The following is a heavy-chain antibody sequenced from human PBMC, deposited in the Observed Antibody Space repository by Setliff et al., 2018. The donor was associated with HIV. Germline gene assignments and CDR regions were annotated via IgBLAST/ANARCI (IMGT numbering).Heavy chain of an antibody. V-gene: IGHV4-31*03. Sequence: PSETLSLTCTVSGGSISSGGYYWSWIRQHPGKGLEWIGYIYYSGSTYYNPSLKSRVTISVDTSKNQFSLKLSSVTAADTAVYYFARGSGSYSMLAFDIWGQGTMVTVSS. J-gene: IGHJ3*02. CDR3: ARGSGSYSMLAFDI. CDR2: IYYSGST. D-gene: IGHD1-26*01. CDR1: GGSISSGGYY.